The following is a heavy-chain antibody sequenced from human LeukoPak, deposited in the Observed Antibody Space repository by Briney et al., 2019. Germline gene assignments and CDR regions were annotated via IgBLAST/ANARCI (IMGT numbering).Heavy chain of an antibody. CDR3: ARAGGLFSPFGY. D-gene: IGHD3-3*01. V-gene: IGHV4-31*02. J-gene: IGHJ4*02. CDR1: Y. Sequence: YWIGWIRQHPGKGLEWIGYIYYSGSTYYNPSLKSRVTISVDTSKNQFSLKPSSVTAADTAVYYCARAGGLFSPFGYWGQGTLVTVSS. CDR2: IYYSGST.